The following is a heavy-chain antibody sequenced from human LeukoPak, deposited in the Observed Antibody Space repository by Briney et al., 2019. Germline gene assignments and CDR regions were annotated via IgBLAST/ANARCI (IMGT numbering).Heavy chain of an antibody. J-gene: IGHJ4*02. V-gene: IGHV4-34*01. CDR1: GGSFSGYY. Sequence: KTSETLSLTCAVYGGSFSGYYWSWIRQPPGKGLEWIGEINHSGSTDYNPSLKSRVTISVDTSKNQFSLKLSSVTAADTAVYYCAREVLEDIVVVRGFDYWGQGTLVTVSS. CDR2: INHSGST. CDR3: AREVLEDIVVVRGFDY. D-gene: IGHD2-2*01.